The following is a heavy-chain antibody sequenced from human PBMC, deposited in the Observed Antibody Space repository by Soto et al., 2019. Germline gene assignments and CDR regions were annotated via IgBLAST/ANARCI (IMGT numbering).Heavy chain of an antibody. J-gene: IGHJ4*02. CDR1: GGSFSGYY. CDR2: INHSGGT. Sequence: QVQLQQWGAGLLKPSETLSLTCAVYGGSFSGYYWSWIRQPPVKGLEWIGEINHSGGTYYNPSLKSRVTISVDTSANQFSPELTSVTAAATAVFYCARLRWEQPWVFDYWGQGTLVTVSS. D-gene: IGHD1-26*01. V-gene: IGHV4-34*02. CDR3: ARLRWEQPWVFDY.